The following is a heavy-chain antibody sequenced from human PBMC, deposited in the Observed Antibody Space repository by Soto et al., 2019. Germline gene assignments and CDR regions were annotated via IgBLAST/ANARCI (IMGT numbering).Heavy chain of an antibody. Sequence: GGSLRLSCAASGFAFSSYGMHWVRQAPGKGLEWVAVIWYDGSNKYYADSVKGRFTISRDNSKNTLYLQMNSLRAEDTAVYYCAREVTSYSLSGFDYWGQGTLVTVSS. D-gene: IGHD3-10*01. CDR3: AREVTSYSLSGFDY. J-gene: IGHJ4*02. V-gene: IGHV3-33*01. CDR1: GFAFSSYG. CDR2: IWYDGSNK.